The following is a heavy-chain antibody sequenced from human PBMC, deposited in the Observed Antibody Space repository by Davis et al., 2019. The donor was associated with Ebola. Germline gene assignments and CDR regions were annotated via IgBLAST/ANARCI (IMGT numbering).Heavy chain of an antibody. CDR2: ISYDGSNK. V-gene: IGHV3-30*03. J-gene: IGHJ4*02. CDR1: GFIVSDKY. CDR3: ARKSAVDY. Sequence: GESLKISCAASGFIVSDKYMSWVRQAPGKGLEWVAVISYDGSNKYYADSVKGRFTISRDNSKNTLYLQMNSLRAEDTAVYYCARKSAVDYWGQGTLVTVSS.